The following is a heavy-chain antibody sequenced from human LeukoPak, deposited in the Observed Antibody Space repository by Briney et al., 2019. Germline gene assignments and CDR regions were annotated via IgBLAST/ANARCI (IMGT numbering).Heavy chain of an antibody. CDR2: IYYSGST. J-gene: IGHJ4*02. D-gene: IGHD2-2*01. V-gene: IGHV4-59*08. Sequence: SETLSLTCTVSGGSISSYYWSWIRQPPGKGLEWIGYIYYSGSTNYNPSLKSRVTISVDTSKNQFSLKLSSVTAADTAVYYYARHRSRVVPAAIYDYWGQGTLVTVSS. CDR3: ARHRSRVVPAAIYDY. CDR1: GGSISSYY.